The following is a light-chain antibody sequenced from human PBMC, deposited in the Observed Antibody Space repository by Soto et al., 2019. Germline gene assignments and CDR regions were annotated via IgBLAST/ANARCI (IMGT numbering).Light chain of an antibody. V-gene: IGLV2-11*01. CDR3: CSYAGSPRYV. CDR2: DVS. CDR1: SSDVGGYNY. Sequence: QSALTQPRSGSGSPGQSVTISCTGTSSDVGGYNYVSWYQQHPGKAPKVMIYDVSERPSGVPDRFSGSKSGNTASLTISGLQAEDEADYYCCSYAGSPRYVFGTGTKVTLL. J-gene: IGLJ1*01.